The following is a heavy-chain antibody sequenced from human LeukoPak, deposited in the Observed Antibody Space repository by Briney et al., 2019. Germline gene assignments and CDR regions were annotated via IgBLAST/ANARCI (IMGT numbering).Heavy chain of an antibody. V-gene: IGHV4-59*01. CDR1: GGSISSYY. J-gene: IGHJ6*03. CDR2: IYYSGST. D-gene: IGHD6-13*01. Sequence: PSETLSLTCTVSGGSISSYYWSWIRQPPGKGLEWIGYIYYSGSTNYNPSLKSRVTISVDTSKKQFSLKLTSVTVADTAVYYCARGGGGAAAGIPGDYYYYMDVWGKGTTVTISS. CDR3: ARGGGGAAAGIPGDYYYYMDV.